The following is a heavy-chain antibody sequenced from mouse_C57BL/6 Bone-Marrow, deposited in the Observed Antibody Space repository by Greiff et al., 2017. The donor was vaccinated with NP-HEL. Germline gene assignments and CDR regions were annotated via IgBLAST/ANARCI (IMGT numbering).Heavy chain of an antibody. V-gene: IGHV5-17*01. J-gene: IGHJ1*03. CDR2: ISSGSSTI. CDR3: ARPGDYPYWYFDV. Sequence: EVQRVESGGGLVKPGGSLKLSCAASGFTFSDYGMHWVRQAPEKGLEWVAYISSGSSTIYYADTVKGRFTISRDNAKNTLFLQMTSLRSEDTAMYYCARPGDYPYWYFDVWGTGTTVTVSS. D-gene: IGHD2-4*01. CDR1: GFTFSDYG.